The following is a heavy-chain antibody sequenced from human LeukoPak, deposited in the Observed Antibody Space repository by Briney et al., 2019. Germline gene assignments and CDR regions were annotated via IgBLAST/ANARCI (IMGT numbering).Heavy chain of an antibody. J-gene: IGHJ5*02. CDR1: GGPISSYY. D-gene: IGHD6-6*01. V-gene: IGHV4-59*01. Sequence: SETLSLTCTVSGGPISSYYWSWIRQPPGKGLEWIGYIYYSGSTNYNPSFKSRVTISVDTSKNQFSLKLSSVTAADTAVYYCARVSFIAARPRWFDPWGQGTLVTVSS. CDR3: ARVSFIAARPRWFDP. CDR2: IYYSGST.